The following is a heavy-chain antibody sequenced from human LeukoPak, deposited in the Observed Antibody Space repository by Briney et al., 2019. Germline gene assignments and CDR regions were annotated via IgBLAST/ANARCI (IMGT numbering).Heavy chain of an antibody. CDR1: GGSISSGDYY. CDR3: ASKRKAKTYYGMDV. Sequence: ASQTLSLTCTVSGGSISSGDYYWSWIRQPPGKGLEWIGYIYYSGSTYYNPSLESRVTISVDTSKNQFSLKLTSVTAADTAVDYCASKRKAKTYYGMDVWGQGTTVTVSS. V-gene: IGHV4-30-4*01. CDR2: IYYSGST. J-gene: IGHJ6*02.